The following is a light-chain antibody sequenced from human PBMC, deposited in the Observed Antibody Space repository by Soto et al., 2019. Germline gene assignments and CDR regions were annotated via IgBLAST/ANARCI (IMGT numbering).Light chain of an antibody. J-gene: IGKJ1*01. CDR1: QSISSY. CDR3: LQAYHYPWT. CDR2: ASS. V-gene: IGKV1-6*01. Sequence: IQMPQYQSSLSASVGDRVTITCRASQSISSYLNWYNQNPGKAPNLLIYASSTLQSGVPSRFSGSGSGTGFTLTIRSLQPEDCATYYCLQAYHYPWTFGHATKADI.